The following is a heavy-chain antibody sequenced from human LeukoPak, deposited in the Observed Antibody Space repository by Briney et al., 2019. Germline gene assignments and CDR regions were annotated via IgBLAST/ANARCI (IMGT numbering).Heavy chain of an antibody. CDR1: VYTFTDYY. Sequence: ASVKVSCKTSVYTFTDYYIHWVRQAPGQGLEWMGWINSNSGGTSYAQKFQGRVTLTRDTPTRTAYMELNRLTTDDTAVYYCARTSIAARRADFDYWGQGTVVTVSS. V-gene: IGHV1-2*02. D-gene: IGHD6-6*01. J-gene: IGHJ4*02. CDR3: ARTSIAARRADFDY. CDR2: INSNSGGT.